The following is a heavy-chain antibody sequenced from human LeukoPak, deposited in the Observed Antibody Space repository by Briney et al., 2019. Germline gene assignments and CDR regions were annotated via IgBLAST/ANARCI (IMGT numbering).Heavy chain of an antibody. CDR1: GFNFRSFA. D-gene: IGHD3-16*01. V-gene: IGHV3-23*01. CDR3: AKEGVGSDYGPFVES. CDR2: IGDSGFYT. J-gene: IGHJ4*02. Sequence: GGSLRLSCDASGFNFRSFAMSWVRQAPGKGLEWVSAIGDSGFYTLYADSVRGRFTISRDNPTNTLYLQMNSLRAEDTAVYFCAKEGVGSDYGPFVESWGQGTLVTVSS.